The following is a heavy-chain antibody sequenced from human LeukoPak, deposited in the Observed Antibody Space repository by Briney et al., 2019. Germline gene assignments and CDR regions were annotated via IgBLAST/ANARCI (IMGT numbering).Heavy chain of an antibody. J-gene: IGHJ4*02. D-gene: IGHD3-16*01. CDR1: GLTFSSFG. CDR3: TKGGYYFDY. V-gene: IGHV3-30*02. CDR2: IRYDDSAK. Sequence: GGSLRLSCAAPGLTFSSFGMHWVRQAPGKGLEWVAFIRYDDSAKYYAVSVKGRFTISRDNSKNTLYLQMNSLRAEDTAVYYCTKGGYYFDYWGQGSLVTVSS.